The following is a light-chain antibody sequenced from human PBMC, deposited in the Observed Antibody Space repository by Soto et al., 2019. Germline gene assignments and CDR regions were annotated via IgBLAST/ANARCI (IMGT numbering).Light chain of an antibody. CDR3: QQYDDSIT. CDR1: QSVRSSY. J-gene: IGKJ5*01. V-gene: IGKV3-20*01. CDR2: GAS. Sequence: PGESATLSCRDSQSVRSSYLAWYPQKPGRAPRLLIYGASNRSTGIPDRFSGSWSGTDFTLTISRLEPEDFAVFYCQQYDDSITFGQGTQLEIE.